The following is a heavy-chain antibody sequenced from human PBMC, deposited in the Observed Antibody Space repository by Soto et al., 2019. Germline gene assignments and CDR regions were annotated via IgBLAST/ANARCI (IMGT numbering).Heavy chain of an antibody. CDR1: GGTFSSYT. J-gene: IGHJ6*03. V-gene: IGHV1-69*08. CDR3: AREAGAGTVVYYYMDV. Sequence: QVQLVQSGAEVKKPGSSVKVSCKVSGGTFSSYTFTWVRQAPGQGLEWMGRIIPILNITNYAQKFQGRVTIIADKSTSTPYMELSSLRSEDTAVYYCAREAGAGTVVYYYMDVWGNGTTVTVSS. D-gene: IGHD2-15*01. CDR2: IIPILNIT.